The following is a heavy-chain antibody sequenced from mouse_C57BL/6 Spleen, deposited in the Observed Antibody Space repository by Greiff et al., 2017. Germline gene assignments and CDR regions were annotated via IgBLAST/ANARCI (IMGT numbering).Heavy chain of an antibody. CDR3: ARQAGDYFDY. CDR2: ISGGGGNT. V-gene: IGHV5-9*01. CDR1: GFTFSSYT. Sequence: EVKVVESGGGLVKPGGSLKLSCAASGFTFSSYTMSWVRQTPEKRLEWVATISGGGGNTYYPDSVKGRVTISRDNAKNTLYLQISSLRSEDTALYYCARQAGDYFDYWGQGTTLTVSS. J-gene: IGHJ2*01.